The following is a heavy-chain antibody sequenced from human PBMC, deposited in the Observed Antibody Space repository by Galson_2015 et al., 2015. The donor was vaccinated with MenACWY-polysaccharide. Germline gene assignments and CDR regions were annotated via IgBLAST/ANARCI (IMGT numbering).Heavy chain of an antibody. CDR2: IKSDGSST. Sequence: SLRLSCAASGFTFSTYWMHWVRQAPGKGLVWVSCIKSDGSSTNYADSVKGRFTISRDNAKNTLYLQMNSLRAEDTALYYCARGYSAYDWGQGTLVTASA. CDR1: GFTFSTYW. J-gene: IGHJ4*02. CDR3: ARGYSAYD. V-gene: IGHV3-74*01. D-gene: IGHD5-12*01.